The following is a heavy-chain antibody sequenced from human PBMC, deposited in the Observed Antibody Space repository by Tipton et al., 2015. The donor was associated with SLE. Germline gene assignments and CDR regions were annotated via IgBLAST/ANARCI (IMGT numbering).Heavy chain of an antibody. CDR2: VFPGDSDT. Sequence: QLVQSGAEVKKPGESLKISCQGSGYNFPSYWIGWVRQMPGKGLEWMGLVFPGDSDTRYSPSFQGQVTISADKSLSTAYLQWTSLKASDTAIYYCARHGRLMGIAAPGPAPGDHWGQGTLVTVSS. D-gene: IGHD6-13*01. CDR3: ARHGRLMGIAAPGPAPGDH. CDR1: GYNFPSYW. V-gene: IGHV5-51*01. J-gene: IGHJ4*02.